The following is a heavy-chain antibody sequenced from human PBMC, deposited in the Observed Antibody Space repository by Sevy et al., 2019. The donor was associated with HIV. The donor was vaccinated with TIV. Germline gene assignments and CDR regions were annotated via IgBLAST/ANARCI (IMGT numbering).Heavy chain of an antibody. Sequence: GGSLRLSCAASGFSFRSYSMNWVRQAPGKGLEWVSYIHSSSSTTYYADSVKGRFIISRDIAKNSLYLQMNRLRDEDTAVYYCARVRDEWGTERMDVWGQGTTVTVSS. CDR2: IHSSSSTT. D-gene: IGHD2-8*01. J-gene: IGHJ6*02. V-gene: IGHV3-48*02. CDR1: GFSFRSYS. CDR3: ARVRDEWGTERMDV.